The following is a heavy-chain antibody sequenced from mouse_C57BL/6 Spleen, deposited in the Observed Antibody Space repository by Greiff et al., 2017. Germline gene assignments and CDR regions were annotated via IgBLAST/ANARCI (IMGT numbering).Heavy chain of an antibody. Sequence: QVHVKQPGAELVKPGASVKMSCKASGYTFTSYWITWVKQRPGQGLEWIGDIYPGSGSTNYNEKFKSKATLTVDTSSSTAYMQLSSLTSEDSAVYYCAREVAITTVVEGAMDYWGQGTSVTVSS. CDR2: IYPGSGST. CDR3: AREVAITTVVEGAMDY. V-gene: IGHV1-55*01. D-gene: IGHD1-1*01. CDR1: GYTFTSYW. J-gene: IGHJ4*01.